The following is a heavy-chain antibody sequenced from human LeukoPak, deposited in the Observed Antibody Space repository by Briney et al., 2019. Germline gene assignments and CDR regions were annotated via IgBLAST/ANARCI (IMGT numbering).Heavy chain of an antibody. CDR3: ARGGSSWYPHFDY. D-gene: IGHD6-13*01. J-gene: IGHJ4*02. CDR1: GYTFTGYY. CDR2: INPNSGGT. Sequence: ASVKVSCKASGYTFTGYYMHWVRQAPGQGLEWMGWINPNSGGTNYAQKFQGRVTMTRDTSISTAYMELNRLRSDDTAVYYCARGGSSWYPHFDYWGQGTLVTVSS. V-gene: IGHV1-2*02.